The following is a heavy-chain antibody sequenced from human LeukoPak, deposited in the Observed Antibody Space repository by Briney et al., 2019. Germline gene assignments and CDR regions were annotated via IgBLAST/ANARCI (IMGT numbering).Heavy chain of an antibody. CDR2: IYYSGST. CDR1: GGSISSGGYS. Sequence: PSETQSLTCTVSGGSISSGGYSWSWIRQHPGKGLEWIGYIYYSGSTYYNPSLKSRVTISVDTSKNQFSLKLSSVTAADTAVYYCARVGYCSSTSCYGYYYGMDVWGQGTTVTVSS. V-gene: IGHV4-31*03. CDR3: ARVGYCSSTSCYGYYYGMDV. J-gene: IGHJ6*02. D-gene: IGHD2-2*03.